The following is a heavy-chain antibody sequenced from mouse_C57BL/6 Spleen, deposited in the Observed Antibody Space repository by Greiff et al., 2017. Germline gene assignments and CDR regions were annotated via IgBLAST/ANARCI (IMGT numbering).Heavy chain of an antibody. CDR2: IDPETGGT. V-gene: IGHV1-15*01. Sequence: QVQLQQSGAELVRPGASVTLSCKASGYTFTDYEMHWVKQTPVHGLEWIGAIDPETGGTAYNQKFKGKAILTADKSSSTAYMELRSLTSEDSAVYYCTKPHTLYFDDWGQGTTLTVSS. CDR3: TKPHTLYFDD. CDR1: GYTFTDYE. J-gene: IGHJ2*01. D-gene: IGHD5-1-1*01.